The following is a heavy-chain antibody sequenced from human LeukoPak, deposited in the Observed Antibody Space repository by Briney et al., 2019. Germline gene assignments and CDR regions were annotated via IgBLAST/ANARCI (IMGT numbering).Heavy chain of an antibody. CDR2: ISGSGGST. Sequence: GSLRLSCAASGFTFSSYAMSWVRQAPGKGLEWVSAISGSGGSTYYADSVKGRFTISRDNSKNTLYLQMNSLRAEDTAVYYCAKDPHIVVVTAIRYFDYWGQGTLVTVSS. J-gene: IGHJ4*02. CDR3: AKDPHIVVVTAIRYFDY. CDR1: GFTFSSYA. V-gene: IGHV3-23*01. D-gene: IGHD2-21*02.